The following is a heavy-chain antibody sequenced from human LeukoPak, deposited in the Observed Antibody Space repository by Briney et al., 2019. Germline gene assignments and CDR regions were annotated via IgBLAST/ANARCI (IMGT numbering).Heavy chain of an antibody. CDR3: VKRYYELNVYDRHFAF. J-gene: IGHJ4*02. Sequence: GGSLRLSCAASGFTFSSDWMHWVRQAPGKGLVWVSRISDDGSITTSADSVQGRFTISRDNAKSTVFLQMNSLRVEDTAVYFCVKRYYELNVYDRHFAFWGQGILVTVSS. CDR1: GFTFSSDW. CDR2: ISDDGSIT. D-gene: IGHD3-22*01. V-gene: IGHV3-74*03.